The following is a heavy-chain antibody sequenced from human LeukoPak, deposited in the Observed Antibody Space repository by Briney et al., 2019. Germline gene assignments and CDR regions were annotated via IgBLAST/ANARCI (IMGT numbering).Heavy chain of an antibody. CDR1: GGTFRSYA. V-gene: IGHV1-69*01. Sequence: SVKVSCKASGGTFRSYAISWVRQAPGQGLEWMGGIIPIFGTANYAQKFQGRVTITADESTSTAYMELSSLRSEDTAVYYCARREGYCSSTSCYAPFDYWGQGTLVTVSS. CDR2: IIPIFGTA. D-gene: IGHD2-2*01. CDR3: ARREGYCSSTSCYAPFDY. J-gene: IGHJ4*02.